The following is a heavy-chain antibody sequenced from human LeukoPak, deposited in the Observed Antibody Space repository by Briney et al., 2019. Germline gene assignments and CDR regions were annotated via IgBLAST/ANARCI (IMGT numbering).Heavy chain of an antibody. Sequence: ASVKVSCKASGYTFTSYGISWVRQAPGQGLEWMGWISAYNGNTNYAQKLQGRVTMTTDTSTSTAYMELRSLRSDDTTVYYCARDGSYCSSTSCLSDYWGQGTLVTVSS. V-gene: IGHV1-18*01. D-gene: IGHD2-2*01. CDR2: ISAYNGNT. CDR1: GYTFTSYG. CDR3: ARDGSYCSSTSCLSDY. J-gene: IGHJ4*02.